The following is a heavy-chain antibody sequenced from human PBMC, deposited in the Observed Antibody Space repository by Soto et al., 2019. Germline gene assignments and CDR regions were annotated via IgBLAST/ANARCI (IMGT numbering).Heavy chain of an antibody. J-gene: IGHJ6*02. Sequence: QVQLVQSGAEVKKPGSSVKVSCKASGGNFRSQSISISWVRQAPGQGLEWMGRIIPVLGVANYAQKFQGRVTITADKSTSTVNVEMRSLRSEDTATYYCARDRYVAAPGTVETNYYYGMDVWGQGTTVTVSS. CDR2: IIPVLGVA. CDR3: ARDRYVAAPGTVETNYYYGMDV. CDR1: GGNFRSQS. D-gene: IGHD6-13*01. V-gene: IGHV1-69*08.